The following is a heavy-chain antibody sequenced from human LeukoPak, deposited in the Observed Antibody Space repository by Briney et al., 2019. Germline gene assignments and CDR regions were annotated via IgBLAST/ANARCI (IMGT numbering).Heavy chain of an antibody. J-gene: IGHJ4*02. V-gene: IGHV4-59*08. Sequence: PSETLSLTCAVYGGSFSGYYWSWIRQPPGKGLEWIGYIYYSGSTNYNPSLKSRVTISVDTSKNQFSLKLSSVSAADTAVYYCARRSRSGYYNYWGQGTLVTVSS. D-gene: IGHD3-22*01. CDR3: ARRSRSGYYNY. CDR2: IYYSGST. CDR1: GGSFSGYY.